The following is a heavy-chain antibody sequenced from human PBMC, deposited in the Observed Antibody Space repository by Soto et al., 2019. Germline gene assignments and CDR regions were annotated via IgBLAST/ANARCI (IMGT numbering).Heavy chain of an antibody. Sequence: GGALRLSCAASGFTFDSYAMSWVRQAPGEGLEWVSVISGSSGSTDYADSVKGRFTISRDNSKNILYLQMNSLRAEDTAVYYCAKDLYSSSWAKKYYFEYWGQGTQVTVSS. D-gene: IGHD2-2*01. V-gene: IGHV3-23*01. J-gene: IGHJ4*02. CDR2: ISGSSGST. CDR1: GFTFDSYA. CDR3: AKDLYSSSWAKKYYFEY.